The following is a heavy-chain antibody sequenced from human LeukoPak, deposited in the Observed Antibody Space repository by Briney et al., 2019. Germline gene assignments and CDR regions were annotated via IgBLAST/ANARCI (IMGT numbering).Heavy chain of an antibody. V-gene: IGHV6-1*01. Sequence: SQTLSLTCAISGDSVSSNSAAWNWIRQSPSRGLEWLGRTYYRSKWYNDYAVSVKSRITINPDTSKNQFSLKLSSVTAADTAVYYCARSHRGYSYGGGTYYFDYWGQGTLVTVSS. J-gene: IGHJ4*02. CDR3: ARSHRGYSYGGGTYYFDY. D-gene: IGHD5-18*01. CDR1: GDSVSSNSAA. CDR2: TYYRSKWYN.